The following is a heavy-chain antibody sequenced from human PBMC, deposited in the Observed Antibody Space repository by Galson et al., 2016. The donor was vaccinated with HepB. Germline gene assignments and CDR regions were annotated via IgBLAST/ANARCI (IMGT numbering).Heavy chain of an antibody. CDR2: VYHSGST. D-gene: IGHD3-22*01. V-gene: IGHV4-59*01. Sequence: ETLSLTCTVSGGSIKTFYWSWIRESPGKGLEWIGHVYHSGSTNYNPSLKSRLTMAVDTSKNQFSLGLTSVTAADTAVYYCASTTYYYDSIDYSAVYFQHWGRGTLVIVSS. CDR1: GGSIKTFY. J-gene: IGHJ1*01. CDR3: ASTTYYYDSIDYSAVYFQH.